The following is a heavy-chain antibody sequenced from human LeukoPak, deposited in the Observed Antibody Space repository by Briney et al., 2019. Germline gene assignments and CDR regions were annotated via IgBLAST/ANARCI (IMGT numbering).Heavy chain of an antibody. J-gene: IGHJ4*02. CDR3: ARDPGATTGY. Sequence: GGSLRLSCAASGFTFSSYSMSWVRQAPGKGLEWVSSISSSSYIYYADSVKGRFTISRDNAKNSLYLQMNSLRAEDTAVYYCARDPGATTGYWGQGTLVTVSS. V-gene: IGHV3-21*01. CDR1: GFTFSSYS. CDR2: ISSSSYI. D-gene: IGHD1-26*01.